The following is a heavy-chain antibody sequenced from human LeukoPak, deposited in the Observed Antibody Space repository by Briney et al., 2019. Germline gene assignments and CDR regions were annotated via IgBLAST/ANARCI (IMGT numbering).Heavy chain of an antibody. Sequence: ASVKVSCKASGYTFTSYGISWVRQAPGQGLEWMGWISAYNGNTNYAQKLQGRVTMTTDTSTSTAYMELRSLRSDDTAVYYCARGTAVVPAATTSSDAFDIWGQGTMVTVSS. CDR3: ARGTAVVPAATTSSDAFDI. V-gene: IGHV1-18*01. D-gene: IGHD2-2*01. CDR2: ISAYNGNT. J-gene: IGHJ3*02. CDR1: GYTFTSYG.